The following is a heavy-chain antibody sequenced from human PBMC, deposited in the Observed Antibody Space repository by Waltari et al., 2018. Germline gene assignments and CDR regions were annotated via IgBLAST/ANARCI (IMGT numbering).Heavy chain of an antibody. V-gene: IGHV4-34*01. CDR1: GGSFSGYY. J-gene: IGHJ6*02. CDR2: INHSGST. CDR3: ARDRKPREYSSSRDYYYYYYGMDV. Sequence: QVQLQQWGAGLLKPSETLSLTCAVYGGSFSGYYWSWIRQPPGTGLEWIGEINHSGSTNSHQSLKRRVTISVDTSKNQFSLKLSSVTAADTAVYYCARDRKPREYSSSRDYYYYYYGMDVWGQGTTVTVSS. D-gene: IGHD6-6*01.